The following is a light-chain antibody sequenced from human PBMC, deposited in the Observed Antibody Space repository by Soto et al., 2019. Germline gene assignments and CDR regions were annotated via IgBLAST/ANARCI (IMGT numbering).Light chain of an antibody. V-gene: IGKV1-39*01. J-gene: IGKJ2*01. Sequence: DIQMTQSPASLSASVGDRVTITCRASQTIRSYLNWYQQKAGAAPKLLIYSASTLQSGVPSRFSGSGFGTDYTLTISSLQPADFAVYYCQQTFRPPHTFGQGTKLDIK. CDR2: SAS. CDR1: QTIRSY. CDR3: QQTFRPPHT.